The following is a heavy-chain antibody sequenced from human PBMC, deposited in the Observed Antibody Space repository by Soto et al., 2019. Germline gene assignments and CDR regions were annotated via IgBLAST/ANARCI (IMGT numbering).Heavy chain of an antibody. J-gene: IGHJ3*02. CDR1: GGSISSSSYY. CDR2: IYYSGST. D-gene: IGHD3-10*01. Sequence: QLQLQESGPGLVKPSETLSLTCTVSGGSISSSSYYLGWIRQPPGKGLEWIGSIYYSGSTYYNPSLKSRVTISVDTSKNQFSLKLSSVTAADTAVYYCARLTMVRGVIYAFDIWGQGTMVTVSS. V-gene: IGHV4-39*01. CDR3: ARLTMVRGVIYAFDI.